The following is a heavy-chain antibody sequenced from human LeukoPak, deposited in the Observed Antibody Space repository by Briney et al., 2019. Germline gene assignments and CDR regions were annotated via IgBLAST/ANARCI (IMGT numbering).Heavy chain of an antibody. Sequence: GGSLRLSCAASGFTFSSYSMHWVRQAPGKGLEWVSYISSSGSTIYYADSVKGRFTISRDNAKNSLYLQMNSLRAEDTAVYYCARGYSYGHFDYWGQGTLVTVSS. CDR1: GFTFSSYS. D-gene: IGHD5-18*01. CDR3: ARGYSYGHFDY. V-gene: IGHV3-48*04. CDR2: ISSSGSTI. J-gene: IGHJ4*02.